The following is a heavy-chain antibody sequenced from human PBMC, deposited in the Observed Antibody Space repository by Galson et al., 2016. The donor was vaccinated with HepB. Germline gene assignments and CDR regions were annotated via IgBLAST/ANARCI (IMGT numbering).Heavy chain of an antibody. CDR1: GESFNDYY. CDR3: ARCIHRRPGVVPFDY. Sequence: LTCAVYGESFNDYYWTWIRQPPGKGLEWIGEINHGGSTNYNPSLKSRVSISVDTSKKQFSLKLTSVTAADTAVYYCARCIHRRPGVVPFDYWGQGTLVTVS. D-gene: IGHD2-2*01. J-gene: IGHJ4*02. V-gene: IGHV4-34*01. CDR2: INHGGST.